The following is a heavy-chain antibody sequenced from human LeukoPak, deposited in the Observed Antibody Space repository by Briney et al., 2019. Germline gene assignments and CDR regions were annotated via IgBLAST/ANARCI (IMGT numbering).Heavy chain of an antibody. CDR3: ANDIRAYCSSTSCYGFDY. Sequence: GGSLRLSCAPSGFTFDDYTMYGVPDAPGNGLEGGSHISGDGGSTYYADSVKSRYTISRDYRKNSMYLQMNSLRTEDTALYYCANDIRAYCSSTSCYGFDYWGQGTRVIVSS. CDR1: GFTFDDYT. J-gene: IGHJ4*02. CDR2: ISGDGGST. V-gene: IGHV3-43*01. D-gene: IGHD2-2*01.